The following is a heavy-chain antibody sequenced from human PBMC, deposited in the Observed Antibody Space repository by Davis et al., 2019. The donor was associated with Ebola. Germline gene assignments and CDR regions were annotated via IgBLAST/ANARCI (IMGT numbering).Heavy chain of an antibody. CDR3: ARGRYYYGSGSYRYFRDAFDI. CDR1: GGSISSSSYY. J-gene: IGHJ3*02. CDR2: IYYSGST. Sequence: MPSETLSLTCTVSGGSISSSSYYWSWIRQPPGKGLEWIGYIYYSGSTNYNPSLKSRVTISVDTSKNQFSLKLSSVTAADTAVYYCARGRYYYGSGSYRYFRDAFDIWGQGTMVTVSS. V-gene: IGHV4-61*01. D-gene: IGHD3-10*01.